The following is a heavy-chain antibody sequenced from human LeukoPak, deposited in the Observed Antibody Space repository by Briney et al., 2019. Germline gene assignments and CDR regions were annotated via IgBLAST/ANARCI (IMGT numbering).Heavy chain of an antibody. D-gene: IGHD2-2*01. CDR1: GFTFKSHA. Sequence: GGSLRLSCAASGFTFKSHAMPWVRQAPSKGLEWVAFISYDATKKDYVDSVKGRFTVSRDNSKSTLYLQMNSLRLEDTAVYYCARDLSTCYATDYWGQGTLVTVSS. CDR2: ISYDATKK. J-gene: IGHJ4*02. V-gene: IGHV3-30-3*01. CDR3: ARDLSTCYATDY.